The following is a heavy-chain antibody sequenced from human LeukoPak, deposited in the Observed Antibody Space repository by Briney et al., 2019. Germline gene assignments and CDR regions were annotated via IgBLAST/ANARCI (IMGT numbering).Heavy chain of an antibody. CDR2: IYYSGST. J-gene: IGHJ5*02. V-gene: IGHV4-59*01. CDR1: GGSISSYY. CDR3: ATARDWFDP. Sequence: SETLSLTCTVSGGSISSYYWSWIRQPPGKGLEWIWYIYYSGSTNYNPSLKSRVTISVDTSKNQFSLKLSSVTAADTAVYYCATARDWFDPWGQGTLVTVSS.